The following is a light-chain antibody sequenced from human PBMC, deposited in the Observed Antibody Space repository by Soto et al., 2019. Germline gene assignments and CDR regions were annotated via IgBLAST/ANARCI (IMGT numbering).Light chain of an antibody. CDR1: QGISSY. Sequence: IQLTQSPSSLSASVGDRVTITCRAIQGISSYLAWYQQKQGKDPKLLIDAASTLQSGVPSRFSGSGSGTDFTLTSSSLQPEDLATYYCQQRKSYPAFGGGTKVELK. CDR2: AAS. V-gene: IGKV1-9*01. J-gene: IGKJ4*01. CDR3: QQRKSYPA.